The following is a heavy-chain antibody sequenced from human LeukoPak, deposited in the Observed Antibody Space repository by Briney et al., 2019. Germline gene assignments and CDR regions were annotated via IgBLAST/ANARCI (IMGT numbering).Heavy chain of an antibody. J-gene: IGHJ5*02. Sequence: GGSLRLSCAASGFTFSSHSMNWVRQAPGKGLEWVSSISSSSSYIYYADSVKGRFTISRDNAKNSLYLQMNSLRAEDTAVYYCARDRLPKGITIFGVVTAWGQGTLVTVSS. CDR2: ISSSSSYI. CDR3: ARDRLPKGITIFGVVTA. CDR1: GFTFSSHS. D-gene: IGHD3-3*01. V-gene: IGHV3-21*01.